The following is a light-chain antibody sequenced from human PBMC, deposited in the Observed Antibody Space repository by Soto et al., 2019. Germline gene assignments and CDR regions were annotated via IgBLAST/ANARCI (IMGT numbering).Light chain of an antibody. Sequence: QSVLTQPASVSGSPGQSITISCTGTTSDVGSYDLVSWYQQHPGKAPKIMIYEVSKRPSGDSNRFSGAKSGNTASLTISGLQAEDEADYYCCSYAGGRSPYVFGTGTKLTLL. CDR3: CSYAGGRSPYV. J-gene: IGLJ1*01. CDR1: TSDVGSYDL. V-gene: IGLV2-23*02. CDR2: EVS.